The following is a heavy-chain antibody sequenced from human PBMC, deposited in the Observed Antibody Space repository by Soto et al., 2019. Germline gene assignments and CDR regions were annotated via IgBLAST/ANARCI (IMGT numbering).Heavy chain of an antibody. CDR3: ARDTLVVTAATHCGIDV. Sequence: SSVKLSCKASGYTFTSYGISWVRQAPGQGLEWMGWISAYNGNTNYAQKLQGRVTMTTDTSTSTAYMELRSLRSDDTAVYYCARDTLVVTAATHCGIDVWCQGLSVT. CDR1: GYTFTSYG. J-gene: IGHJ6*02. CDR2: ISAYNGNT. V-gene: IGHV1-18*04. D-gene: IGHD2-2*01.